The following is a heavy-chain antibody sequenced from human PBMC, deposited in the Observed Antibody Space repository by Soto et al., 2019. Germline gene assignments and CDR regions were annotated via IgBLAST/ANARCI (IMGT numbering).Heavy chain of an antibody. J-gene: IGHJ4*02. CDR2: ISGSGTMK. Sequence: GGSLRLSCVASGFTFRNHAMTWVRQAPGKGLEWVSGISGSGTMKYYADSVRGHSTISRENAKNTLHLQMDNLRVEDTAVYYCAKEAEENEQVPIPGDNWGQGTLVTVSS. CDR3: AKEAEENEQVPIPGDN. V-gene: IGHV3-23*01. D-gene: IGHD2-2*02. CDR1: GFTFRNHA.